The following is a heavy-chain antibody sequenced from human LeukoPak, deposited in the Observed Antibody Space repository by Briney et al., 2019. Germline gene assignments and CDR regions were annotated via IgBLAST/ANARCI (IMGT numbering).Heavy chain of an antibody. D-gene: IGHD3-22*01. Sequence: ASVKVSCKASGYTFTTYEINWVRQAPGQGLEWMGWMNPNRGNTGYEQKFQGRVTMTGHTSISTAYMELSSLRSEDTAVYYCARGYYDTNGYDYRLDSWGQGTLVTVSS. CDR3: ARGYYDTNGYDYRLDS. CDR1: GYTFTTYE. J-gene: IGHJ4*02. CDR2: MNPNRGNT. V-gene: IGHV1-8*01.